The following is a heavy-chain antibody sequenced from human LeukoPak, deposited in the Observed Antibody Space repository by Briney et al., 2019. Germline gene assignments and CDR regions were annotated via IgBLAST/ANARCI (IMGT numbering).Heavy chain of an antibody. V-gene: IGHV3-23*01. CDR3: AKYFASGSYYKLPH. CDR2: ISGSGAYT. D-gene: IGHD3-10*01. J-gene: IGHJ1*01. Sequence: GGSLRLPCAASGFTFSNYAMTWVRQAPGKGLEWVSTISGSGAYTYYADSVKGRFTISRDNSKNTLYLQMNSLRAEDTAVYYCAKYFASGSYYKLPHWGQGTLVTVSS. CDR1: GFTFSNYA.